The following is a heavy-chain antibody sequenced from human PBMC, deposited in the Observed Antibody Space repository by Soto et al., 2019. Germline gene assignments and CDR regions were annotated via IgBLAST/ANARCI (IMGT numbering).Heavy chain of an antibody. CDR2: IYQSGRT. CDR3: ARHLGTPGTWGFDS. J-gene: IGHJ4*02. V-gene: IGHV4-4*02. D-gene: IGHD1-1*01. CDR1: SASISSNW. Sequence: QVQLQESGPGLVKPSGSLSLTCSVSSASISSNWWSWVRQPPGKGLEWIGEIYQSGRTNYNPPLKSRAAISLDTSKNQFSLNLSSVTAADTALYYCARHLGTPGTWGFDSWGQGTLVTVSS.